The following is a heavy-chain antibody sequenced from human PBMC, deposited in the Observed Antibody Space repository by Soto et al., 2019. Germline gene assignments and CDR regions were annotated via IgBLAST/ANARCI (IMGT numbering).Heavy chain of an antibody. CDR1: GGSFSDYY. J-gene: IGHJ4*02. V-gene: IGHV4-34*01. Sequence: SETLSLTCAVYGGSFSDYYWSWIRQSPGKGLEWIGEINHSGSTNYNPSLKSRVIISVDTSKNQFSLKLSSVTAADTAVYYCARGDYGGNSDDYWGRGTPVTVSS. D-gene: IGHD4-17*01. CDR3: ARGDYGGNSDDY. CDR2: INHSGST.